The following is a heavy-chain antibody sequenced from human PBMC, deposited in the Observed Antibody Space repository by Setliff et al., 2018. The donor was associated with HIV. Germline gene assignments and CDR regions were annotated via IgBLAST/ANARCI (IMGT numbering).Heavy chain of an antibody. CDR2: IIPIFGTT. Sequence: SVKVSCKASGVTFSTYAISWVRQAPGQGLEWLGGIIPIFGTTIYAEKFQGRITITADTSTDTAYLELSSLRSEDSAFYYCTTPLDSSGYFGSDYFDYWGQGALVTVSS. CDR3: TTPLDSSGYFGSDYFDY. J-gene: IGHJ4*02. CDR1: GVTFSTYA. D-gene: IGHD3-22*01. V-gene: IGHV1-69*06.